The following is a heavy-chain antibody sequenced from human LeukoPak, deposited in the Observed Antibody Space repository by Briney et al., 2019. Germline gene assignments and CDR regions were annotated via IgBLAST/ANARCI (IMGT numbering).Heavy chain of an antibody. CDR2: ISGSGGST. V-gene: IGHV3-23*01. CDR1: GFTFSSYG. D-gene: IGHD2-2*02. CDR3: EKAARRHWPNTSCYTLDV. J-gene: IGHJ4*02. Sequence: GGSLRLSCAASGFTFSSYGMSWVRQAPGKGLEWVSAISGSGGSTYYADSVKGRFTISRDKSKNTLYMQMNSLRAEDTAVYYCEKAARRHWPNTSCYTLDVWGKGTLVTVSS.